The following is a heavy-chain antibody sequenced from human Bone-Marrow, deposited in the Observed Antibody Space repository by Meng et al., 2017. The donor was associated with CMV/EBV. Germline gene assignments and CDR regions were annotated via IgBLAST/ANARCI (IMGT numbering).Heavy chain of an antibody. CDR3: ARGLGWFRIDP. CDR1: GLSFSRSW. V-gene: IGHV3-7*01. D-gene: IGHD6-19*01. Sequence: GGSLRLSCAASGLSFSRSWMTWVRQAPGKGLEWVANIKEDGGETHYVDSVKGRFTISRDNTGNSLYLQMNSLRVEDTAMYYCARGLGWFRIDPWGQGTLATVSS. CDR2: IKEDGGET. J-gene: IGHJ5*02.